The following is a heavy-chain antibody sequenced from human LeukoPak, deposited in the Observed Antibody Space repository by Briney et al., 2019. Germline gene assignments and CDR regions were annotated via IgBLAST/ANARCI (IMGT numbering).Heavy chain of an antibody. D-gene: IGHD2-2*01. Sequence: PGGSLRLSCAASGFTVSSNYMSWVRQAPGKGLEWVSVIYSGGSTYYADSVKGRFTISRDNAKNTLYLQMNSLRAEDTAVYYCARILRDEYCSGTSCYDFDYWGQGTLVTVSS. CDR2: IYSGGST. CDR3: ARILRDEYCSGTSCYDFDY. V-gene: IGHV3-66*01. CDR1: GFTVSSNY. J-gene: IGHJ4*02.